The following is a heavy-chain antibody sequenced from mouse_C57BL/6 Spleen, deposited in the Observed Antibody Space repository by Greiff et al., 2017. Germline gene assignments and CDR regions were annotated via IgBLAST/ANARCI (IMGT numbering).Heavy chain of an antibody. CDR3: ASSTVASYAMDY. Sequence: QVQLQQPGTELVKPGASVKLSCKASGYTFTSYWMHWVQLRPGQGLEWIGNINPSNGGTNYNEKFQSKATLTVDKSSSTAYMPLSSLTSEDSAVYYCASSTVASYAMDYWGQGTAVTVSS. CDR1: GYTFTSYW. J-gene: IGHJ4*01. CDR2: INPSNGGT. V-gene: IGHV1-53*01. D-gene: IGHD1-1*01.